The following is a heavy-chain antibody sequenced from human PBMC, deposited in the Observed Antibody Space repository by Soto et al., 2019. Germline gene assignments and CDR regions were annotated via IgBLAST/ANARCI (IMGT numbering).Heavy chain of an antibody. D-gene: IGHD3-16*01. J-gene: IGHJ6*02. V-gene: IGHV1-18*01. CDR2: INAYNGNT. CDR1: GYSFTRYG. Sequence: GASVKVSCKASGYSFTRYGIGWARQAPGQGLEWMGWINAYNGNTNYAQNLQGRLTLTTDTSTTTAYMELRSLRSNDTAIYYCARVDVYVTPSPQDVWGQGTTVTVPS. CDR3: ARVDVYVTPSPQDV.